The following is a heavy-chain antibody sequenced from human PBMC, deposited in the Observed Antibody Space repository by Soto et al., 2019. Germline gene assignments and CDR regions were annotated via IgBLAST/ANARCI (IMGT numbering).Heavy chain of an antibody. Sequence: QVQLVQSGAEVKKPGASVKVSCKASGYTFTSYGISGVRQAPGQGLKWMGWISAYNGNTNYAQKLQGRVTMTTDTSTSSAYMELRSLRSDDTAVYYCARDYIAAAVAGDAFDIWGQGTMVTVSS. CDR1: GYTFTSYG. J-gene: IGHJ3*02. CDR2: ISAYNGNT. CDR3: ARDYIAAAVAGDAFDI. D-gene: IGHD6-13*01. V-gene: IGHV1-18*01.